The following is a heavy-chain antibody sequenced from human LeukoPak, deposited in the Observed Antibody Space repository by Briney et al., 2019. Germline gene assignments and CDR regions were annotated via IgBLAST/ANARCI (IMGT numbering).Heavy chain of an antibody. CDR1: GFTFSSYS. Sequence: PGGCLRPSCAASGFTFSSYSMNWVRQAPGKGLEWVSSISSSSSYIYYADSVKGRFTISRDNAKNSLYLQMNSLRAEDTAVYYCARMGLGRSPSGYWGQGTLVTVSS. D-gene: IGHD3-10*01. V-gene: IGHV3-21*01. CDR3: ARMGLGRSPSGY. J-gene: IGHJ4*02. CDR2: ISSSSSYI.